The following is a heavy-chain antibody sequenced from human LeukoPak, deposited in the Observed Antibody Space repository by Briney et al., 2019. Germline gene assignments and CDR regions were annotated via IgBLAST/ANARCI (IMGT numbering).Heavy chain of an antibody. CDR2: IYHRSGAP. Sequence: SGTLSLTCAVSGGSINSDDWWSWVRQSPGKGLEWIGAIYHRSGAPTYNPSLKSRVTISVDKSKNQFSLNLSSVTAADTAVYFWAGGGNWRLDPWGQGTLVTVSS. J-gene: IGHJ5*02. CDR1: GGSINSDDW. D-gene: IGHD1-1*01. V-gene: IGHV4-4*02. CDR3: AGGGNWRLDP.